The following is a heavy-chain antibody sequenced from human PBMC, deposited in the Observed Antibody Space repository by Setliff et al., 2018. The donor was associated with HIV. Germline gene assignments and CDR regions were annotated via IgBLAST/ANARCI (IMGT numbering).Heavy chain of an antibody. CDR1: GYIFSSYT. CDR2: INTANYKT. Sequence: GASVKVSCKASGYIFSSYTMHWVRQAPGQRLEWMGWINTANYKTNYAQKFQGRVTITTDESTSTAYMELSSLRSEDTAVYYCASATMIVVVITEYYFDYWGQGTLVTVSS. J-gene: IGHJ4*02. D-gene: IGHD3-22*01. V-gene: IGHV1-3*04. CDR3: ASATMIVVVITEYYFDY.